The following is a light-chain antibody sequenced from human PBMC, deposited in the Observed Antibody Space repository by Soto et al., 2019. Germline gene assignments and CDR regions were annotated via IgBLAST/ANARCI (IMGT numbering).Light chain of an antibody. V-gene: IGKV1-5*01. CDR3: QQYNSYSWT. CDR2: DAS. CDR1: QGIRSW. J-gene: IGKJ1*01. Sequence: DIQMTQAPSTLSASLGGRGTITFRARQGIRSWLALDQQKPGEAPKLLIYDASSLERGVPSRFSGSGSGTEFTLTISSLQPDDFATYYCQQYNSYSWTFGQGTKVDIK.